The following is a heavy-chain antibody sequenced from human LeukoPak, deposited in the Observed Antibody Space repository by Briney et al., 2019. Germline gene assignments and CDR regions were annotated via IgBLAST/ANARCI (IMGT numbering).Heavy chain of an antibody. D-gene: IGHD3-10*01. CDR3: ASGGFLDAFDI. CDR1: GGSISSYY. V-gene: IGHV4-59*13. Sequence: PSETLSLTCTVSGGSISSYYWSWIRQPTGEGLEWIGYIYYSGSTNYNPSLKSRVTISVDTSKNQFSLKLSSVTAADTAVYYCASGGFLDAFDIWGQGTMVTVSS. J-gene: IGHJ3*02. CDR2: IYYSGST.